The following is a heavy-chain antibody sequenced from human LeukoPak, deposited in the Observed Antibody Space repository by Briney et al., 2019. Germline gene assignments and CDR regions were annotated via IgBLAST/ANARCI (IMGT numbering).Heavy chain of an antibody. Sequence: PPGGSLRLSCAVSGFTFRSYAISWVRQAPGKVLEWVASITGGGITAYYADSVKGRFTISRDNSKNTLYLQMNSLRVEDTAVYYCAKNTVGETIGWDANDIWGHGTLGAVSS. V-gene: IGHV3-23*01. CDR1: GFTFRSYA. D-gene: IGHD1-26*01. CDR3: AKNTVGETIGWDANDI. CDR2: ITGGGITA. J-gene: IGHJ3*02.